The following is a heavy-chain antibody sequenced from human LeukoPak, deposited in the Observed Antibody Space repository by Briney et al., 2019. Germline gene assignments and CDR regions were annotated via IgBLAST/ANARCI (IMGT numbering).Heavy chain of an antibody. CDR3: ARVGYCSSTSCYTDNWFDP. V-gene: IGHV3-74*01. J-gene: IGHJ5*02. CDR1: GFTFSSYW. Sequence: GGSLRLSCAASGFTFSSYWMHWVRQAPGKGLVWVSRINSDGSSTSYADSVKGRFTISRDNAKNTLYLQMNSLRAEDTAVYYCARVGYCSSTSCYTDNWFDPWGQGTLVTVSS. D-gene: IGHD2-2*02. CDR2: INSDGSST.